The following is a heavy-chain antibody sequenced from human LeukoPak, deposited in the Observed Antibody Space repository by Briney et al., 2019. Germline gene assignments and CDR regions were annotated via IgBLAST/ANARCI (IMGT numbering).Heavy chain of an antibody. D-gene: IGHD2-2*01. CDR1: GGSISIYY. J-gene: IGHJ4*02. CDR2: IYYRGNT. Sequence: SETLSLTCTVSGGSISIYYWGWIRQPPGRGLECIGHIYYRGNTDYNPSLKSRVTISVDTSKNQFSLKLNSVTAADTAVYYCARWHCTSTTCYYLDYWGQGTLVTVSS. CDR3: ARWHCTSTTCYYLDY. V-gene: IGHV4-59*01.